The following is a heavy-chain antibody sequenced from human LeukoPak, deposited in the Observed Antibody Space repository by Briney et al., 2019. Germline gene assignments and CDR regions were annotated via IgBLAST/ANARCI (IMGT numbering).Heavy chain of an antibody. V-gene: IGHV1-8*01. CDR2: INPNSGNT. CDR3: ARTSTGTRGGYDV. CDR1: GYTFTSYD. J-gene: IGHJ4*02. D-gene: IGHD1-1*01. Sequence: GASVTVSCTASGYTFTSYDINWVRQASGQGLEWMGWINPNSGNTGFTQKFQGRVTVTRSTSISTAYMELSSLTSDDTAVYYCARTSTGTRGGYDVWGQGTLVTVSS.